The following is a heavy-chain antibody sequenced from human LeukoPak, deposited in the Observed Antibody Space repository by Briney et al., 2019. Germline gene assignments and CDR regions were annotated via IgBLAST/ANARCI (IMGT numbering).Heavy chain of an antibody. CDR1: GFHLSSFA. Sequence: GSLRLICSASGFHLSSFAMQWVRQAPGEGLEYVSAISSNGGSTYYADSVKGTFTISRDNSKNTLYLQMSSLRAEDTAVYYCRVVDATVDYFDYWGQGTLVTVSS. J-gene: IGHJ4*02. CDR3: RVVDATVDYFDY. V-gene: IGHV3-64D*06. D-gene: IGHD2-15*01. CDR2: ISSNGGST.